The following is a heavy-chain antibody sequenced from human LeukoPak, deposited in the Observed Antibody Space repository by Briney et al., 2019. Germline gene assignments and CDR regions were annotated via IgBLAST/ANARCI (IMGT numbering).Heavy chain of an antibody. Sequence: GGSLRLSCAASGFTVSSNYMSWVRQAPGKGLEWVSVIYSGGSTYYADSVKGRFTISRDNSKNTPYLQMNSLRAEDTAVYYCARAVVKYYYYYMDVWGKGTTVTVSS. V-gene: IGHV3-53*01. J-gene: IGHJ6*03. CDR2: IYSGGST. CDR3: ARAVVKYYYYYMDV. CDR1: GFTVSSNY.